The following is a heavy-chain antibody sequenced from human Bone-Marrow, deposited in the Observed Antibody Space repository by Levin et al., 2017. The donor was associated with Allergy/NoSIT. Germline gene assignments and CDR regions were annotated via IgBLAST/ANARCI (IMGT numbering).Heavy chain of an antibody. D-gene: IGHD5-18*01. CDR3: ASRLTASGGLDV. V-gene: IGHV3-21*04. Sequence: LSLTCAVSGVTRNTSTLTWVRQPPGKGLEWVSSINTNSGYVHHGESVKGRFTISRDNSKKLLFLQMNRLRDEDTATYYCASRLTASGGLDVWGHGTTVTVSS. CDR1: GVTRNTST. J-gene: IGHJ6*02. CDR2: INTNSGYV.